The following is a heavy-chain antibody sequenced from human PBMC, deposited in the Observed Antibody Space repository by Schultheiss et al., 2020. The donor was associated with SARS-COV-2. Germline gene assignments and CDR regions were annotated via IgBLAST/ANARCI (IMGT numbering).Heavy chain of an antibody. CDR3: ARDGFDEYSSSSGMDV. V-gene: IGHV6-1*01. CDR1: GDSVSSNSVA. J-gene: IGHJ6*02. D-gene: IGHD6-6*01. Sequence: SETLSLTCAISGDSVSSNSVAWNWIRQSPSRGLEWLGRTYYRSKWYNDYAVFVKSRITINPDTSRNQFSLQLSSVTPEDTAVYYCARDGFDEYSSSSGMDVWGQGTTVTVSS. CDR2: TYYRSKWYN.